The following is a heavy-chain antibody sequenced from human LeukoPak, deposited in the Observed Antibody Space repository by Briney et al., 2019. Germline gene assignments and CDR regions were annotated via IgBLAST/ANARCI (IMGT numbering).Heavy chain of an antibody. D-gene: IGHD7-27*01. V-gene: IGHV3-23*01. CDR2: ISGSGGST. CDR3: AKVVELGVSFMYYFDY. CDR1: GFTSSSYA. Sequence: QPGGSLRLSCAASGFTSSSYAMSWVRQAPGKGLEWVSAISGSGGSTYYADSVKGRFTISRDNSKNTLYLQMNSMRAEDTAVYYCAKVVELGVSFMYYFDYWGQGTLVTVSS. J-gene: IGHJ4*02.